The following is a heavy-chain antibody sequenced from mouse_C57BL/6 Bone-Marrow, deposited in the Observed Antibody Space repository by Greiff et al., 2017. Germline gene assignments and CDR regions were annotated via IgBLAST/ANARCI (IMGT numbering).Heavy chain of an antibody. V-gene: IGHV14-4*01. D-gene: IGHD1-1*01. Sequence: EVQLQESGAELVRPGASVKSSCTASGFNIKDDYMHWVKQRPEQGLEWIGWIDPENGDTEYASKFQGKATITADTSSNTAYLQLSSLTSEDTAVYYCTRRLLRFDYWGQGTTLTVSS. CDR3: TRRLLRFDY. J-gene: IGHJ2*01. CDR2: IDPENGDT. CDR1: GFNIKDDY.